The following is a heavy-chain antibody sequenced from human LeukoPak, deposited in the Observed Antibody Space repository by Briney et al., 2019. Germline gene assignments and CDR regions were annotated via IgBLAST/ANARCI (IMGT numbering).Heavy chain of an antibody. V-gene: IGHV4-4*02. CDR2: IYHSGST. CDR1: GGSISSSNW. J-gene: IGHJ4*02. Sequence: SETLSLTCAVSGGSISSSNWWSWVRQPPGKGLEWVGEIYHSGSTNYNPSLKSRVTISVDKSKNQFSLKLTSVTAADTAVFYCARISHTRARAVVNWGQGIRVTVSS. D-gene: IGHD3-10*01. CDR3: ARISHTRARAVVN.